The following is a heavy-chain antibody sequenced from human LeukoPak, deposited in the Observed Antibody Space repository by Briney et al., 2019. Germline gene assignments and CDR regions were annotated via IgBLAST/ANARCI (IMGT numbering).Heavy chain of an antibody. CDR3: ARSDHNSWNAFDI. D-gene: IGHD1-26*01. V-gene: IGHV1-69*06. Sequence: VASVKVSCKASGYTFTGYYMHWVRQAPGQGLEWMGGIIPIFGTANYAQKFQGRVTITADKSTSTAYMELSSLTSEDTAVYYCARSDHNSWNAFDIWGQGTMVTVSS. CDR2: IIPIFGTA. J-gene: IGHJ3*02. CDR1: GYTFTGYY.